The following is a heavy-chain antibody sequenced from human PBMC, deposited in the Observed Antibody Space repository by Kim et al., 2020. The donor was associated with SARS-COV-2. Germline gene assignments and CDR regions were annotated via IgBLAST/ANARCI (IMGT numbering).Heavy chain of an antibody. V-gene: IGHV3-49*04. CDR1: GFTFGDYA. Sequence: GGSLRLSCTASGFTFGDYAMSWVRQAPGKGLEWVGFIRSKAYGGTTEYAASVKGRFTISRDDSKSIAYLQMNSLKTEDTAVYYCTSSSGGFDYWGQGTLVTVSS. CDR3: TSSSGGFDY. CDR2: IRSKAYGGTT. J-gene: IGHJ4*02. D-gene: IGHD6-19*01.